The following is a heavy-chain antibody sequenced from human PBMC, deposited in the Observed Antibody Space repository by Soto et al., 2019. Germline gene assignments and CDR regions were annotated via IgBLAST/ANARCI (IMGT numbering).Heavy chain of an antibody. V-gene: IGHV1-18*01. CDR3: ARDAQYYYDSSGYYDNWFDP. CDR1: GYTFTSNG. CDR2: ISAYNGNT. J-gene: IGHJ5*02. D-gene: IGHD3-22*01. Sequence: ASVKVSCKASGYTFTSNGISWVRQAPGQGLEWMGWISAYNGNTNYAQKLQGRVTMTTDTSTSTAYMELRSLRSDDTAVYYCARDAQYYYDSSGYYDNWFDPWGQGTLVTVSS.